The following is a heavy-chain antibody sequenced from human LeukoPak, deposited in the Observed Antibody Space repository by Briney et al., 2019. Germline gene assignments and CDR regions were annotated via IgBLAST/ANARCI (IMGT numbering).Heavy chain of an antibody. CDR2: ISSNGGST. D-gene: IGHD1-26*01. J-gene: IGHJ4*02. CDR3: AGGVEWELQSYLDY. Sequence: PGGSLRLSCAASGFTFSSYAMHWVRQAPGKGLEYVSAISSNGGSTYYANSVKGRFTISRDNSKNTLYLQMGSLRAEDMAVYYCAGGVEWELQSYLDYWGQGTLVTVSS. CDR1: GFTFSSYA. V-gene: IGHV3-64*01.